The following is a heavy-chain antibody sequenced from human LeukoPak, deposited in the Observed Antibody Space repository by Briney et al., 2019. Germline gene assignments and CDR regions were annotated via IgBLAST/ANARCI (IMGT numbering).Heavy chain of an antibody. J-gene: IGHJ4*02. CDR2: ISGSGGST. Sequence: GGSLRLSCAASGFTFSSYAMSWVRQAPGRGLEWVSAISGSGGSTYYADSVKGRFTISRDNSKNTLFLQMNSLRVEDTAVYYCARVDSGNYDYWGQGTLLTVSS. CDR3: ARVDSGNYDY. CDR1: GFTFSSYA. V-gene: IGHV3-23*01. D-gene: IGHD1-26*01.